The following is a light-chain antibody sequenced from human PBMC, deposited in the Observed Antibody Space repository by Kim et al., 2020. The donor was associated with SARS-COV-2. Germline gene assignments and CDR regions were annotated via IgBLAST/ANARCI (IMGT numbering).Light chain of an antibody. CDR1: QSISSW. CDR2: DAS. CDR3: QRYNSYSRT. J-gene: IGKJ1*01. Sequence: DIQMTQSPSTLSASVGDRVTITCRASQSISSWLAWYQQKPGKAPKLLIYDASSLQSGVPSRFSGSGSGTEFTLTISGLQPDDFASYYCQRYNSYSRTFGQGTKVDIK. V-gene: IGKV1-5*01.